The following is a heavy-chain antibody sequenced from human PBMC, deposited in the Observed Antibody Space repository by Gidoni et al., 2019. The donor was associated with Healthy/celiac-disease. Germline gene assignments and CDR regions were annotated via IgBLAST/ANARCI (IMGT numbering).Heavy chain of an antibody. Sequence: EVQLLESGGGLVQPGGSLRLPCAASGFPFSSYAMSWVRQAPGKGLEWVSAISGSGGSTYYADSVKGRFTISRDNSKNTLYLQMNSLRAEDTAVYYCASWWGSYYYGSGSYYNPGRFDYWGQGTLVTVSS. CDR3: ASWWGSYYYGSGSYYNPGRFDY. D-gene: IGHD3-10*01. J-gene: IGHJ4*02. CDR1: GFPFSSYA. CDR2: ISGSGGST. V-gene: IGHV3-23*01.